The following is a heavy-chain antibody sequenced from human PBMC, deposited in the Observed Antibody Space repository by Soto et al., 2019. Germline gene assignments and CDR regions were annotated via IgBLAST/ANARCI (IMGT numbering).Heavy chain of an antibody. CDR3: AKFRGTSYSYYSMDV. D-gene: IGHD3-16*01. CDR1: GFTFGSYA. V-gene: IGHV3-23*01. CDR2: SSGSGRTT. J-gene: IGHJ6*03. Sequence: EVQLLESGGGLVQPGGSLRLSCAASGFTFGSYAMNWLRQAPGRGLECVSFSSGSGRTTYYADSVKGRFTVSRDNSKNTLYLQMNSLRAEDTALYYCAKFRGTSYSYYSMDVWGKGTTVTVSS.